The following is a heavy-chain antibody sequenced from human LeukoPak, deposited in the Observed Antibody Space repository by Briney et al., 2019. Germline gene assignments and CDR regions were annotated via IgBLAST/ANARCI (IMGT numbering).Heavy chain of an antibody. CDR2: ITNDGSST. Sequence: GGSLRLSCAASGLTFSSHWMHWVRQAPGKGLVWVSRITNDGSSTTYADSVKGRFTISRDNSKNTLYLQMNSLRAEDTAVYYCARDLDYYDSSGYTDYWGQGTLVTVSS. D-gene: IGHD3-22*01. V-gene: IGHV3-74*01. CDR3: ARDLDYYDSSGYTDY. CDR1: GLTFSSHW. J-gene: IGHJ4*02.